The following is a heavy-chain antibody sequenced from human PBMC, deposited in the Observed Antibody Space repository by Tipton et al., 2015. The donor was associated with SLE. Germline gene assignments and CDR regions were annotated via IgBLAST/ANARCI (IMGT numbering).Heavy chain of an antibody. V-gene: IGHV4-39*02. CDR2: IYYSGGT. CDR3: ATNGHGETYEFFTEYLRH. J-gene: IGHJ1*01. CDR1: GGSMRSTAYY. D-gene: IGHD5-12*01. Sequence: TLSLTCTVSGGSMRSTAYYWGWIRQSPGKALEWLGNIYYSGGTDYNPSLKSRASISADASKNHFSLKLNSVTAADTAVYYCATNGHGETYEFFTEYLRHWGQGTLVTVSS.